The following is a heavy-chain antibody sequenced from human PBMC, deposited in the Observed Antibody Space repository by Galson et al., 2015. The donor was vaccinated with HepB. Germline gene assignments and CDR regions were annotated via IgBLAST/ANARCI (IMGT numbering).Heavy chain of an antibody. CDR2: ISWNSGSI. CDR3: AKDIGSYYYDSSGYHGLDY. CDR1: GFTFDDYA. V-gene: IGHV3-9*01. D-gene: IGHD3-22*01. J-gene: IGHJ4*02. Sequence: SLRLSCAASGFTFDDYAMHWVRQAPGKGLEWVSGISWNSGSIGYADSVKGRFTISRDSAKNSLYLQMNSLRAEDTALYYCAKDIGSYYYDSSGYHGLDYWGQGTLVTVSS.